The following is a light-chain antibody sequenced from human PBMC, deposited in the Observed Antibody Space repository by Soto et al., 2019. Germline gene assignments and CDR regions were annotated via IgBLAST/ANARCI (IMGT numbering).Light chain of an antibody. Sequence: DIQMTQSPSSLSASIGDRVTITCRASQSISGYLNWYGHKAGEAPKLLIHTASSLQGGVPSRFSGSGSGTDFTLTISSLEPEDFAVYYCQQYGGSPRVSFGGGTKVEIK. J-gene: IGKJ4*01. CDR2: TAS. V-gene: IGKV1-39*01. CDR1: QSISGY. CDR3: QQYGGSPRVS.